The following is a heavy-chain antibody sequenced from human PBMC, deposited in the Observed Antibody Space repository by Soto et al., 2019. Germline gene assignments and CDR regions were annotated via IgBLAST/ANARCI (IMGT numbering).Heavy chain of an antibody. J-gene: IGHJ6*02. Sequence: TLVNPTQTLTLTCTFSGFSLSTSGVGVGWIRQPPGKALEWLALIYWDDDKRYSPSLKSRLTITKDASKNQVVLTMTNMDPVDTATYYCAHSLDYGDYGYYYYYGMDVWGQGTTVTVSS. V-gene: IGHV2-5*02. CDR2: IYWDDDK. CDR1: GFSLSTSGVG. D-gene: IGHD4-17*01. CDR3: AHSLDYGDYGYYYYYGMDV.